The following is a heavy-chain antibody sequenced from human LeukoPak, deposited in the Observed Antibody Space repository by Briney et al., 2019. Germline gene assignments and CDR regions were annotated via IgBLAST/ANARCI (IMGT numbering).Heavy chain of an antibody. CDR2: ISGSGGST. CDR1: GFTFSSYA. V-gene: IGHV3-23*01. Sequence: GGSLRLSCAASGFTFSSYAMSWVRQAPGKGLEWVPAISGSGGSTYYADSVKGRFTISRDNSKNTLYLQTNSLRAEDTAVYYCAKAPVEGYSGYDYYLDYWGQGTLVTVSS. CDR3: AKAPVEGYSGYDYYLDY. D-gene: IGHD5-12*01. J-gene: IGHJ4*02.